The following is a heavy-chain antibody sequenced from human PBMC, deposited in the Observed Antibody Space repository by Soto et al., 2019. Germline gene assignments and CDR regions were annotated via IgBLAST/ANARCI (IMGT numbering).Heavy chain of an antibody. D-gene: IGHD2-2*01. Sequence: ASVKVSCKASGYTFTSYYMHWVRQAPGQGLEWMGIINPSGGSTSYAQKFQGRVTMTRDTSTSTVYMELSSLRSEDTAVYYWARAASPSLSIYYFDYWGQGTLVTVSS. CDR3: ARAASPSLSIYYFDY. CDR2: INPSGGST. V-gene: IGHV1-46*01. CDR1: GYTFTSYY. J-gene: IGHJ4*02.